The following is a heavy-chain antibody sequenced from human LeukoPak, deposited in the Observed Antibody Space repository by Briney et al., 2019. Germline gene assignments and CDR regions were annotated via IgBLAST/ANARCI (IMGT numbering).Heavy chain of an antibody. CDR3: ATGGAYADAFDI. CDR1: GYTFTSYA. CDR2: SNAGNGNT. D-gene: IGHD5-12*01. V-gene: IGHV1-3*02. J-gene: IGHJ3*02. Sequence: GASVKVSFKASGYTFTSYAMHWVRQAPGQRLEWMGWSNAGNGNTKYSQEFQGRVTITRDTSASTAYMELSSLRSEDTAVYYCATGGAYADAFDIWGQGTMVTVSS.